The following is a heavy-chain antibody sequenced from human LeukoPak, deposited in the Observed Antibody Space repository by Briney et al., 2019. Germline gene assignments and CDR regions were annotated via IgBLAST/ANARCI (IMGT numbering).Heavy chain of an antibody. D-gene: IGHD2-2*01. J-gene: IGHJ4*02. V-gene: IGHV1-69*05. CDR1: GGTFSSYA. CDR3: ARADCSSTSCYEYYFDY. CDR2: IIPIFGTA. Sequence: SVKVSCKASGGTFSSYAISWVRQAPGQGLEWMGGIIPIFGTANYAQKFQGRVTITTDESTSTAYMELSSLRSEDTAVYYCARADCSSTSCYEYYFDYWGQGTLVTVSS.